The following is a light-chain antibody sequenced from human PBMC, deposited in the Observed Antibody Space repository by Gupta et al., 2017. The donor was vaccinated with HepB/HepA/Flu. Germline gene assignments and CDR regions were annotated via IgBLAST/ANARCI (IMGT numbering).Light chain of an antibody. CDR1: QSVSSK. V-gene: IGKV3-15*01. Sequence: EIVMTQSPATLSVSPGERATLSCRASQSVSSKLAWYQQQPGQAPRLLIYGASTRATGIPARFSGSGSGTEFTLTISSPQSEDFAVYYCQQYSICPLTFGRGTKVEIK. CDR3: QQYSICPLT. CDR2: GAS. J-gene: IGKJ4*01.